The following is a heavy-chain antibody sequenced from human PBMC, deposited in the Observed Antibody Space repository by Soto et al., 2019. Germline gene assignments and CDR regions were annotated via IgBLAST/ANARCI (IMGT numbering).Heavy chain of an antibody. V-gene: IGHV3-48*03. Sequence: PGGSLRLSCAASGFTFSNYGMNWVRQAPGKGLEWLSYISSSGGTTYYADSVKGRFTMSRDNAKNSLILQMNSLRAEDTAVYYCANTVTTHNKTYYYYGMDVWGQGTTVTVSS. J-gene: IGHJ6*02. CDR2: ISSSGGTT. CDR1: GFTFSNYG. CDR3: ANTVTTHNKTYYYYGMDV. D-gene: IGHD4-17*01.